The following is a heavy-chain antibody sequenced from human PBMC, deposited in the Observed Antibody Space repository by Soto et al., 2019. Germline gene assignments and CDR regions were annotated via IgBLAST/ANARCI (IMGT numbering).Heavy chain of an antibody. CDR1: GFSFSSYT. CDR2: INNNSGRK. V-gene: IGHV3-23*01. J-gene: IGHJ4*02. D-gene: IGHD3-22*01. Sequence: VGSLRLSCAASGFSFSSYTMNWVRQAPGKGLEWVSSINNNSGRKYYANSVKGRFTISRDNSKNTLFLQMNSLKAEDTAVYFCAKDGDYEYFDYWGQGTQVTVSS. CDR3: AKDGDYEYFDY.